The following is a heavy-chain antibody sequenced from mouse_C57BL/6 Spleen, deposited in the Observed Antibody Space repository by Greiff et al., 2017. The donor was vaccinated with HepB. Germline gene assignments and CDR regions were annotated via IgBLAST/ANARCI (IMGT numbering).Heavy chain of an antibody. D-gene: IGHD3-3*01. CDR3: AREEAGTRYFDY. Sequence: QVQLQQSGAELVRPGTSVKVSFKASGYAFTNYLIEWVKQRPGQGLEWIGVINPGSGGTNYNEKFKGKATLTADKSSSTAYMQLSSLTSEDSAVYFCAREEAGTRYFDYWGQGTTLTVSS. V-gene: IGHV1-54*01. CDR1: GYAFTNYL. CDR2: INPGSGGT. J-gene: IGHJ2*01.